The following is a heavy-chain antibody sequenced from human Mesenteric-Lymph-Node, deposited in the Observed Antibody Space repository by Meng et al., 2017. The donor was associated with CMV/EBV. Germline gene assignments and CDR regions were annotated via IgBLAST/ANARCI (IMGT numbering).Heavy chain of an antibody. CDR3: ARAITSIAARPRWFDP. CDR2: ISSSSSYI. D-gene: IGHD6-6*01. CDR1: GFTFSSYS. V-gene: IGHV3-21*01. J-gene: IGHJ5*02. Sequence: SGFTFSSYSMNWVRQATGKGLEWVSSISSSSSYIYYADSVKGRFTISRDNAKNSLYLQMNSLRAEDTAVYYCARAITSIAARPRWFDPWGQGTLVTVSS.